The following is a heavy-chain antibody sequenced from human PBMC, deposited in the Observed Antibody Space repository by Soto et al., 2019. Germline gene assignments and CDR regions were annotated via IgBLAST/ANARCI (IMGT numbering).Heavy chain of an antibody. CDR3: ARVAGIVLVPAASPHYYYGMDV. D-gene: IGHD2-2*01. V-gene: IGHV1-69*01. CDR2: IIPIFGTA. J-gene: IGHJ6*02. Sequence: GLEWMGGIIPIFGTANYAQKFQGRVTITADESTSTAYMELSSLRSEDTAVYYCARVAGIVLVPAASPHYYYGMDVWGQGTTVTVSS.